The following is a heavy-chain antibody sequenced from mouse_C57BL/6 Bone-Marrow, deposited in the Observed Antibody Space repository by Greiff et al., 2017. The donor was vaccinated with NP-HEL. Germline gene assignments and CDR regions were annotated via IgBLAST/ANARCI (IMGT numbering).Heavy chain of an antibody. D-gene: IGHD2-9*01. J-gene: IGHJ1*03. Sequence: EVQGVESGGGLVKPGGSLKLSCAASGFTFSSYAMSWVRQTPEKRLEWVATISDGGSYTYYPDNVKGRFTISRDNAKNNLYLQMSHLKSEDTAMYYCARAPYYGYDVGYFDVWGTGTSVTVSS. CDR3: ARAPYYGYDVGYFDV. CDR2: ISDGGSYT. CDR1: GFTFSSYA. V-gene: IGHV5-4*01.